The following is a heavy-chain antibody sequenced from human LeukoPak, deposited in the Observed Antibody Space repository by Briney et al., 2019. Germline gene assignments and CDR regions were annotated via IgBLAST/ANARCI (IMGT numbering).Heavy chain of an antibody. CDR3: AKDSLTFIAAAGHVGDY. V-gene: IGHV3-9*01. Sequence: GGSLRLSCAASGFTFDDYAMHWVRQAPGKGLEWVSGISWNSGSIGYADSVKGRFTISRDNAKNSLYLQMNSLRAEDTALYYCAKDSLTFIAAAGHVGDYWGQGTLVNVS. J-gene: IGHJ4*02. CDR2: ISWNSGSI. CDR1: GFTFDDYA. D-gene: IGHD6-13*01.